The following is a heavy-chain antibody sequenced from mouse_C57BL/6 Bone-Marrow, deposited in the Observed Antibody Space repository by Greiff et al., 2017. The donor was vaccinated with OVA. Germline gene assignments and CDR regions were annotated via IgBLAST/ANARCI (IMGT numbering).Heavy chain of an antibody. V-gene: IGHV3-6*01. J-gene: IGHJ3*01. CDR3: ARGYYGSSYVAY. CDR1: GYSITSGYY. Sequence: EVKLQESGPGLVKPSQSLSLPCSVTGYSITSGYYWNWIRQFPGNKLEWMGYISYDGSNNYNPSLKNRISITRDTSKNQFFLKLNSVTTEDTATYYCARGYYGSSYVAYWGQGTLVTVSA. CDR2: ISYDGSN. D-gene: IGHD1-1*01.